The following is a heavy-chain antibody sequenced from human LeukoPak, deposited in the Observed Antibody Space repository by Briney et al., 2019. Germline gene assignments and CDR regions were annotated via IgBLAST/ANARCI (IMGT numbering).Heavy chain of an antibody. D-gene: IGHD1-26*01. V-gene: IGHV3-11*04. CDR3: AYSGSYYSYYFDY. Sequence: GGSLRLSCAASGFTFSDYYMSWIRQAPGKGLEWVSYISSSGSTIYYADSVKGRFTISRDNAKNSLYLQMNSLRAEDTAVYYCAYSGSYYSYYFDYRGQGTLVTVSS. J-gene: IGHJ4*02. CDR2: ISSSGSTI. CDR1: GFTFSDYY.